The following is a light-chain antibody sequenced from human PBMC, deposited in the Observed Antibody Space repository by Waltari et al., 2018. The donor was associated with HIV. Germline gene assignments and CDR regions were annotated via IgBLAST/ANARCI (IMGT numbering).Light chain of an antibody. J-gene: IGLJ3*02. CDR2: CDT. V-gene: IGLV1-40*01. CDR3: QSYDSSLSGLWV. CDR1: NSNIGAGFD. Sequence: SVLTQPPSVSGAPGQWVSISCTGNNSNIGAGFDVHWYRHSPGTAPKLAIYCDTILPSGVPARFSGSRSGNSVTLDITGLRAEDEGDYFCQSYDSSLSGLWVFGAGTRLTVL.